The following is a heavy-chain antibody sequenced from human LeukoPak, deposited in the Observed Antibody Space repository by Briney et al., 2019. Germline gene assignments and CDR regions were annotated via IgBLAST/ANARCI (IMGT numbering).Heavy chain of an antibody. CDR2: IYHSGST. D-gene: IGHD3-3*01. CDR3: ARHPYYDFWSAAGFDP. Sequence: SETLSLTCAVSGYSISSGYYWGWIRQPPGKGLEWIGSIYHSGSTYYNPSLKSRVTISVDTSKNQFSLKLSSVTAADTAVYHCARHPYYDFWSAAGFDPWGQGTLVTVSS. J-gene: IGHJ5*02. V-gene: IGHV4-38-2*01. CDR1: GYSISSGYY.